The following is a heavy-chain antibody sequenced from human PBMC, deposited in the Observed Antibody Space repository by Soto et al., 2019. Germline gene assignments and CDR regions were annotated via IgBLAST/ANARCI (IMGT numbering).Heavy chain of an antibody. J-gene: IGHJ4*02. Sequence: QVQLQESGPGLVKPSQTLSLTCTVSGGSISSGGYYWSWIRQHPGKGLEWIGYIYYSGSTYYNPSLESRVTISVDTSKNQFSLKLSSVTAADTAVYYCARAGSSGYWTTLKPPDYWGQGTLVTVSS. CDR2: IYYSGST. D-gene: IGHD3-22*01. CDR3: ARAGSSGYWTTLKPPDY. V-gene: IGHV4-31*03. CDR1: GGSISSGGYY.